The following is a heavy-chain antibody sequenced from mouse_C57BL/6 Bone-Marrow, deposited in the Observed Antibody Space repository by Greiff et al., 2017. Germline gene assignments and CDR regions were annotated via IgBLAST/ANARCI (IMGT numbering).Heavy chain of an antibody. J-gene: IGHJ4*01. Sequence: SGGGLVKPGASLKLSCAASGFTFSDYGMHWVRQAPEKGLEWVGYISSGSSSIYYADTVKGRFTLSRDNATNTPSLQMTSLRSEDTALYYSARPDFGYAMDYWGQGTSVTVSS. CDR2: ISSGSSSI. V-gene: IGHV5-17*01. CDR3: ARPDFGYAMDY. CDR1: GFTFSDYG.